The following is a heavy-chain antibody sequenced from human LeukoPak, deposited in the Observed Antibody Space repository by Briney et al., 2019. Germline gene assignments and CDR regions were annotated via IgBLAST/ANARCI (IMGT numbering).Heavy chain of an antibody. CDR1: GFTFSSYA. Sequence: GGSLRLSCAASGFTFSSYAMSWVRQAPGKGLEWVSAISATASNTYYADSVKGRFTISRDNSKSTLYLQMNSLGVDDTAVYYCAKDWYNSLNYFDYWGQGSLVTVSS. CDR2: ISATASNT. D-gene: IGHD1-1*01. CDR3: AKDWYNSLNYFDY. V-gene: IGHV3-23*01. J-gene: IGHJ4*02.